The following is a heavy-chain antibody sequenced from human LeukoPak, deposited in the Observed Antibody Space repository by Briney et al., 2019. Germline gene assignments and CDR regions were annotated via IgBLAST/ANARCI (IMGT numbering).Heavy chain of an antibody. J-gene: IGHJ5*02. CDR1: GGSISSSSYY. V-gene: IGHV4-39*07. CDR3: ARGRGYCSSTSCYTVHWFDP. Sequence: SETLSLTCTVSGGSISSSSYYWGWIRQPPGKGLEWIGSLYYSGSTNYNPSLKSRVAISVDTSKNQFSLKLSSVTAADTAVYYCARGRGYCSSTSCYTVHWFDPWGQGTLVTVSS. CDR2: LYYSGST. D-gene: IGHD2-2*02.